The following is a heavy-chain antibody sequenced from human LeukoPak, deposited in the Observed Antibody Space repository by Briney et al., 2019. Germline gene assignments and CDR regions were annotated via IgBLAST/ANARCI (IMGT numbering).Heavy chain of an antibody. CDR3: ARDCLIEGRFGELSN. CDR1: GFTFSSYS. V-gene: IGHV3-21*01. J-gene: IGHJ4*02. Sequence: GGSLRLSCAASGFTFSSYSMNWVRQAPGKGLEWVSSISSISTYIFYADSVKGRFTISRDNAENSLYLQMNSLRAEDTAVYYCARDCLIEGRFGELSNWGQGTLVTVSS. CDR2: ISSISTYI. D-gene: IGHD3-10*01.